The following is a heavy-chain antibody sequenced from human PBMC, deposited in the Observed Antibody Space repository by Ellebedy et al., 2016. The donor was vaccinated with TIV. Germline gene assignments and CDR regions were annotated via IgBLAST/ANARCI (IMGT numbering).Heavy chain of an antibody. Sequence: GGSLRLXXAASGFTFSSYWMHWVRQAPGKGLEWVANIKQDGSVKKYVDSVKGRFTISRDNGKNSIYLQMNSLRVEDTAIYYCVTQRGLDWGQGTLVTVSS. CDR2: IKQDGSVK. J-gene: IGHJ4*02. V-gene: IGHV3-7*01. CDR3: VTQRGLD. CDR1: GFTFSSYW. D-gene: IGHD6-19*01.